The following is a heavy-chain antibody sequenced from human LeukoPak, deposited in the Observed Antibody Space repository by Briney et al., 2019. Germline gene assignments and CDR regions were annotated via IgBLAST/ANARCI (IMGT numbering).Heavy chain of an antibody. J-gene: IGHJ4*02. CDR1: GYTFTSYG. CDR3: AKESPDFDIVVVPAAINY. CDR2: ISAYNGNT. Sequence: ASVKVSCKASGYTFTSYGISWVRQAPGQGLEWMGWISAYNGNTNYAQKLQGRVTMTTDTSTSTAYMELRSLRSDDTAVYYCAKESPDFDIVVVPAAINYWGQGTLVTVSS. V-gene: IGHV1-18*01. D-gene: IGHD2-2*01.